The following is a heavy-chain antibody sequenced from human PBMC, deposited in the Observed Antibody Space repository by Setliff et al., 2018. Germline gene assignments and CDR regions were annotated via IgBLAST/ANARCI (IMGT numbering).Heavy chain of an antibody. Sequence: GGSLRVSCAASGFTFSTYRMHWVRQAPGKGLEWVAVIWDDGVKKYHADSVKGRFTISRDNSKNTLYLQMNSLRPEDTAVYYCARTCSGSGCYAGLESWGQGTPVTVSS. CDR3: ARTCSGSGCYAGLES. V-gene: IGHV3-33*08. D-gene: IGHD2-15*01. CDR2: IWDDGVKK. CDR1: GFTFSTYR. J-gene: IGHJ4*02.